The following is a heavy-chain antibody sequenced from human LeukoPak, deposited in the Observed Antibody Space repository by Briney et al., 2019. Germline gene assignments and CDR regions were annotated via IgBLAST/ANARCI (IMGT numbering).Heavy chain of an antibody. CDR1: GFTFSSYS. V-gene: IGHV3-48*01. J-gene: IGHJ6*03. D-gene: IGHD3-16*01. Sequence: PGGSLRLSCAASGFTFSSYSMDWVRQAPGKGLEWVSYISSSSSTIYYADSVKGRFTISRDNAKNSLYLQMNSLRPEDTAVYYCARDKLGDYYYYYMDVWGKGTTVTVSS. CDR2: ISSSSSTI. CDR3: ARDKLGDYYYYYMDV.